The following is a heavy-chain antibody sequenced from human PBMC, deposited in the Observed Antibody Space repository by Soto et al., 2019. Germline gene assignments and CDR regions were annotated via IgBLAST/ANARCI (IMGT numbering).Heavy chain of an antibody. CDR1: GFTFSSYA. D-gene: IGHD3-3*01. CDR3: AREITTYYDFWSGYVPYGMDV. Sequence: GGSLRLSCAASGFTFSSYAMHWVRQAPGKGLEWVAVISYDGSNKYYADSVKGRFTISRDNSKNTLYLQMNSLRAEDTAVYYCAREITTYYDFWSGYVPYGMDVWGQGTTVTVSS. V-gene: IGHV3-30-3*01. CDR2: ISYDGSNK. J-gene: IGHJ6*02.